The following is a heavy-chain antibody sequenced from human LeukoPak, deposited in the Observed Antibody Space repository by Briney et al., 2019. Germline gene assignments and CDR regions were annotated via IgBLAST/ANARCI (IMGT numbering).Heavy chain of an antibody. J-gene: IGHJ6*03. D-gene: IGHD6-13*01. Sequence: GGSLRLACAAAGFTLSSDSMNWVRQAPGKGLEGVSSISSSSSYIYYADSVKGRFTISRENGKNSLYLQMKSLRAEDTAVYYCASLIAAAGNLEHYYSSYYMDVWGKGTTVTVSS. V-gene: IGHV3-21*01. CDR3: ASLIAAAGNLEHYYSSYYMDV. CDR2: ISSSSSYI. CDR1: GFTLSSDS.